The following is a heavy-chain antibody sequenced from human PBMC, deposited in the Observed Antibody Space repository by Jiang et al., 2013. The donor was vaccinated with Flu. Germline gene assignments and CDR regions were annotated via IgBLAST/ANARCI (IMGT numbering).Heavy chain of an antibody. D-gene: IGHD6-19*01. J-gene: IGHJ4*02. CDR2: IYNSGST. CDR3: ARGFGDSSGWYDY. CDR1: GGSISSYY. Sequence: GLVKPSETLSLTCTVSGGSISSYYWSWIRQPPGKGLEWIGYIYNSGSTNYNPSLKSRVSISVDTSKNQFSLNLSSVTAADTAVYYCARGFGDSSGWYDYWGQGTLVTVSS. V-gene: IGHV4-59*01.